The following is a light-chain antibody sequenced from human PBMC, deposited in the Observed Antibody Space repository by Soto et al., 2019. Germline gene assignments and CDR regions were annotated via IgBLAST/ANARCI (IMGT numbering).Light chain of an antibody. CDR2: GAS. V-gene: IGKV3-20*01. CDR1: QSVSSSY. J-gene: IGKJ5*01. Sequence: EIVLTQSPGTRSLSPGERATLSCRASQSVSSSYLAWYQQKPGQAPRLLIYGASSRSTGIPDRFSGSGSGTDFNLTISRLEPEDFAVYYCQQYGSSPPVTFGQGTRLEIK. CDR3: QQYGSSPPVT.